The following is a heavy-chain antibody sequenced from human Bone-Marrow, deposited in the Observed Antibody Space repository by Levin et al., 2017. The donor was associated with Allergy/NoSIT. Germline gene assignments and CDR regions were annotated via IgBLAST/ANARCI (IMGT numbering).Heavy chain of an antibody. V-gene: IGHV1-69*13. CDR3: ARGSRSSSWYNFDY. D-gene: IGHD6-13*01. J-gene: IGHJ4*02. CDR2: IIPFFVTA. CDR1: GGTLSGYA. Sequence: SVKVSCKTSGGTLSGYALIWVRQAPGQGLEWMGGIIPFFVTANYAQKFRGRVTITVDDPTNTAYMEMTSLRSEDTAVYYCARGSRSSSWYNFDYWGQGTLVTVSS.